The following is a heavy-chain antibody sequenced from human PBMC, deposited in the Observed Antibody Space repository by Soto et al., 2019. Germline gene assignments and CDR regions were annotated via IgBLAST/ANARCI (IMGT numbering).Heavy chain of an antibody. CDR3: ASRPRNGYNT. J-gene: IGHJ5*02. D-gene: IGHD5-12*01. CDR1: GGTFSNYA. Sequence: QVQLVQSGAELKKPGSSVKVPCKSSGGTFSNYAITWVRQAPGQGLEWMGGIIPIFGTSNYAQKFQGRVTFTADESITTTYMELSSLKSEDTAVYYCASRPRNGYNTWGQGTLVTVSS. V-gene: IGHV1-69*01. CDR2: IIPIFGTS.